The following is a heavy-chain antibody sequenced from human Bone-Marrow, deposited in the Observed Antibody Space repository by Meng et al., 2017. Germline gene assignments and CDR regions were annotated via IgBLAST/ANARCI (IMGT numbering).Heavy chain of an antibody. D-gene: IGHD5-24*01. Sequence: GGSLRLSCAASGFTFSSYAMSWVRQAPGKGLEWVSAISGSGGSTYYADSVKGRFTISRDNSKNTLYLQMNSLRAEDTAVYYCARIAGEMATIVAAVFDYWGQGTLVTVSS. V-gene: IGHV3-23*01. CDR1: GFTFSSYA. J-gene: IGHJ4*02. CDR2: ISGSGGST. CDR3: ARIAGEMATIVAAVFDY.